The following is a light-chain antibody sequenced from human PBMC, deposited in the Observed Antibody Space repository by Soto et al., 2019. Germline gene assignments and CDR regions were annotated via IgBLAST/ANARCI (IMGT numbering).Light chain of an antibody. V-gene: IGLV1-51*01. CDR2: DNN. J-gene: IGLJ2*01. CDR1: SSNIGNNY. CDR3: GTWDSSLSAVV. Sequence: QSVLTQPPSVSAAPGQKVTISGSGSSSNIGNNYVSWYQQLPGTAPKLLIYDNNKRPSGIPDRFSGYKSGTSATLGITGLQTGDEADYYCGTWDSSLSAVVFGGGTKLTVL.